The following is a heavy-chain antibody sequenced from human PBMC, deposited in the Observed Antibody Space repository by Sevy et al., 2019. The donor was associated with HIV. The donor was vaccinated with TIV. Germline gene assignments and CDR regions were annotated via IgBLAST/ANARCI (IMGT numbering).Heavy chain of an antibody. D-gene: IGHD4-4*01. J-gene: IGHJ6*02. V-gene: IGHV3-33*08. CDR1: GFTFNTHA. CDR3: ARDVDSNYDGIDA. CDR2: IWYDGSDT. Sequence: GGSLRLSCAASGFTFNTHAMNWVRQAPGKGLEWVARIWYDGSDTYYGESVKGRFTISRDNSKNTVDLQMNSLRVEDTAVYYCARDVDSNYDGIDAWGQGTTVTVSS.